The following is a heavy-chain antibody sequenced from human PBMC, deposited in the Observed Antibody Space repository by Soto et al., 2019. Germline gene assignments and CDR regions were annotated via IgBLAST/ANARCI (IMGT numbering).Heavy chain of an antibody. D-gene: IGHD3-3*01. CDR1: GGSISSGDNY. Sequence: QVQLQESGPGLLKPSQTLSLTCSVSGGSISSGDNYWSWIRQPPGKGLEWIGYIHHSGATYYSPSLKSRLTLSVDMSKNQFSLNLKSVTAADTAYYYCARVIWSSAEKAIRRAGDPWGQGTLVTVTS. V-gene: IGHV4-30-4*01. CDR3: ARVIWSSAEKAIRRAGDP. CDR2: IHHSGAT. J-gene: IGHJ5*02.